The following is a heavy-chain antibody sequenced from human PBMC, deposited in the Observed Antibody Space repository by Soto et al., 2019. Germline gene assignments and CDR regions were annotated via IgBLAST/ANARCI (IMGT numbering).Heavy chain of an antibody. D-gene: IGHD4-17*01. V-gene: IGHV3-48*01. CDR3: ARGPYGDAYYFDY. CDR1: GFTFSSYT. J-gene: IGHJ4*02. Sequence: GSLRVSCAASGFTFSSYTMNWVRRSPGKGLEWVSYISSSSSTIYYADSVKGRFTISRDNAKNSLYLQMNSLRAEDTAVYYYARGPYGDAYYFDYWGQGGLVTVSS. CDR2: ISSSSSTI.